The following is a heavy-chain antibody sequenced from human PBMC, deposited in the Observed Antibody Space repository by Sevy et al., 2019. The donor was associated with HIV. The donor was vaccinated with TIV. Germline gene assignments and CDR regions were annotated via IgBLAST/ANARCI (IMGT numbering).Heavy chain of an antibody. V-gene: IGHV3-23*01. CDR3: AGGEYCSSTSCYRAPFDP. Sequence: GESLKISCAASGFTFSSYAMSWVRQAPGKGLEWVSGISGSGISTYYADSVKGRFTISRDNSKNTLYLQMNRLRAEDTAVFDGAGGEYCSSTSCYRAPFDPWGQGTLVTVSS. D-gene: IGHD2-2*02. CDR1: GFTFSSYA. J-gene: IGHJ5*02. CDR2: ISGSGIST.